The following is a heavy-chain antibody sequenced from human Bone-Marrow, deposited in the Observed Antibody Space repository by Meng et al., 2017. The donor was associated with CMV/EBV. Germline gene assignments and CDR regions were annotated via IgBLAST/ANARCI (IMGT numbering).Heavy chain of an antibody. Sequence: SVKVSCKASGYTFTSYAMNWVRQAPGQGLEWMGGIIPIFGTANYAQKFQGRVMITTDESTSTAYMELSSLRSEDTAVYYCARGDSTMVVTGRAFDIWGQGTMVTVSS. V-gene: IGHV1-69*05. CDR2: IIPIFGTA. CDR3: ARGDSTMVVTGRAFDI. J-gene: IGHJ3*02. CDR1: GYTFTSYA. D-gene: IGHD4-23*01.